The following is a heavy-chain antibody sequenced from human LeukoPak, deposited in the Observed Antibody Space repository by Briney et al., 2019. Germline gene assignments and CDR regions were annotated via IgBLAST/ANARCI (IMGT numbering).Heavy chain of an antibody. D-gene: IGHD4-23*01. CDR2: IYASGST. V-gene: IGHV4-4*07. CDR3: ARSDYGGNVPFDY. J-gene: IGHJ4*02. CDR1: GGSISNYY. Sequence: SETLSLTCTVPGGSISNYYWSWIRQPAGKGLEWIGRIYASGSTNYNPSLKSRVTMSVDTSKNQFSLKLSSVTAADTAVYYCARSDYGGNVPFDYWGQGTLVTVSP.